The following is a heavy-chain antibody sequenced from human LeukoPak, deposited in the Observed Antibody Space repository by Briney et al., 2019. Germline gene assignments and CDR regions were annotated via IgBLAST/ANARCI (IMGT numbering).Heavy chain of an antibody. J-gene: IGHJ4*02. Sequence: GGSLRLSCAASGFTGSNNYMSWVRQAPGKGLEWVSIIHSDGSSFYPDSVKGRFTISRDNSKTTLYLQMNSLRAEDTAVYYCARESYYYDSSGYGGPFDYWGQGTLVTVSS. CDR1: GFTGSNNY. CDR3: ARESYYYDSSGYGGPFDY. CDR2: IHSDGSS. D-gene: IGHD3-22*01. V-gene: IGHV3-66*01.